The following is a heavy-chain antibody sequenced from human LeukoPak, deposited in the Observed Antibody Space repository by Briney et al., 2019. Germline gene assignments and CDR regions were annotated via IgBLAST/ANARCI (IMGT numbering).Heavy chain of an antibody. CDR2: IRYDGSNK. D-gene: IGHD2/OR15-2a*01. V-gene: IGHV3-30*02. Sequence: GGSLRLSCAASGFTFSSYGMHWVRQAPGKGLEWVAFIRYDGSNKYYADSVKGRFTISRDNSKNTLYLQMNSLRAEDTAVYYCASLQNVPSYYYYYVMDVWGQGTTVTVSS. CDR3: ASLQNVPSYYYYYVMDV. CDR1: GFTFSSYG. J-gene: IGHJ6*02.